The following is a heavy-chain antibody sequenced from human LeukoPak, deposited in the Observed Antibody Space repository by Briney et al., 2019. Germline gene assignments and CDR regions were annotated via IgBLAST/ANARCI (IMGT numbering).Heavy chain of an antibody. V-gene: IGHV3-30*04. CDR3: ARDGGYCSGGSCYSGHYYYYGMDV. J-gene: IGHJ6*02. Sequence: GGSLRLSCAASGFTFSSYVMHWVRQAPGKGLEWVAVISYDGSNKYYADSVKGRFTISRDNSKNTLYLQMNSLRAEDTAVYYCARDGGYCSGGSCYSGHYYYYGMDVWGQGTTVTVSS. D-gene: IGHD2-15*01. CDR1: GFTFSSYV. CDR2: ISYDGSNK.